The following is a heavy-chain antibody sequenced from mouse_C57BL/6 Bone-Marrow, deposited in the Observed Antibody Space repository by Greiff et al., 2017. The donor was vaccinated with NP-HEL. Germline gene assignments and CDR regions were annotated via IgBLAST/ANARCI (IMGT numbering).Heavy chain of an antibody. CDR3: ARDDGYDVWYFDV. Sequence: DVMLVESGGGLVKPGGSLKLSCAASGFTFSSYAMSWVRQTPEKRLEWVATISAGGSYTYYPDNVQGRFTISIDNSKNTLSLQMSHLKSEDTAMYYCARDDGYDVWYFDVWGTGTTVTVSS. CDR2: ISAGGSYT. V-gene: IGHV5-4*01. J-gene: IGHJ1*03. CDR1: GFTFSSYA. D-gene: IGHD2-2*01.